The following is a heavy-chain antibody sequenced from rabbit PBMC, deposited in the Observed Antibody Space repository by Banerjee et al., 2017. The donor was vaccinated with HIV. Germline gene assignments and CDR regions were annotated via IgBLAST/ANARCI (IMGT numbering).Heavy chain of an antibody. CDR1: GFSFSSGYW. D-gene: IGHD6-1*01. CDR3: ARDQHYYDYVYEL. CDR2: IYAGKGST. V-gene: IGHV1S45*01. Sequence: QEQLVESGGGLVQPGASLTLTCTASGFSFSSGYWICWVRQAPGKGLEWIGIIYAGKGSTDYASWAKGRFTISKTSSTTVTLQMTSLTAADTATYFCARDQHYYDYVYELWGPGTLVTVS. J-gene: IGHJ4*01.